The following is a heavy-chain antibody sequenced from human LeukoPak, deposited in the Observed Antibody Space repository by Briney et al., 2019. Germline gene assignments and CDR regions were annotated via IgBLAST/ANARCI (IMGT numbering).Heavy chain of an antibody. V-gene: IGHV3-48*01. J-gene: IGHJ4*02. Sequence: QAGGSLRLSCAASGFTFSNHSMNWVRQAPGKGLEWVSYISSSSSARYYAGSVKGRFTISRDDARNSLYLQMNSLRAEDTAIYYCARLSGSRLPGYWGQGALVTVSS. CDR2: ISSSSSAR. CDR1: GFTFSNHS. CDR3: ARLSGSRLPGY. D-gene: IGHD3-3*01.